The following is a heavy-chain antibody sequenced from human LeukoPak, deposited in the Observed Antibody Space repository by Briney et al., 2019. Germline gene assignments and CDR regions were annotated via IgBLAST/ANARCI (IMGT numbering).Heavy chain of an antibody. CDR2: TRNKANSFTT. D-gene: IGHD6-6*01. Sequence: GGSLRLSCAASGFTFSDHYMDWVRQAPGKGLEWVGRTRNKANSFTTEYAASVTGRFTVSRDDSKNSLYLQMNSLKTEDTAVYYCATSSSAHHDAFDIWGQGTMVTVSS. V-gene: IGHV3-72*01. CDR1: GFTFSDHY. CDR3: ATSSSAHHDAFDI. J-gene: IGHJ3*02.